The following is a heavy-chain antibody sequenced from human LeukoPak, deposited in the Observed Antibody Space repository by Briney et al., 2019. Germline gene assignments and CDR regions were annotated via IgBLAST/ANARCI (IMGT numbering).Heavy chain of an antibody. D-gene: IGHD6-19*01. CDR3: AAISYSSGTDY. CDR1: GYTFTSYY. CDR2: INPSGGST. J-gene: IGHJ4*02. V-gene: IGHV1-46*01. Sequence: ASVKVSCKAPGYTFTSYYMHWVRQAPGQGLEWMGIINPSGGSTSYAQKFQGRVTMTRDTSTSTVYMELSSLRSEDTAVYYCAAISYSSGTDYWGQGTLVTVSS.